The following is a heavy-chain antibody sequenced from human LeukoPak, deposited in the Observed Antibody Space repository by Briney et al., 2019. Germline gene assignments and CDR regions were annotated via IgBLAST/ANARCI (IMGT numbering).Heavy chain of an antibody. J-gene: IGHJ4*02. V-gene: IGHV4-30-4*01. Sequence: SETPSLTCTVSGGSIRSGDYYWSWVRQPPGKGLEWIGCISYNGRTYYNPSLKSRLNISLDASKNQVSLKLSSVTAADTAVYFCARDGSLYYGSGSYRAYFLDYWGQGTLVTVSS. CDR2: ISYNGRT. CDR3: ARDGSLYYGSGSYRAYFLDY. CDR1: GGSIRSGDYY. D-gene: IGHD3-10*01.